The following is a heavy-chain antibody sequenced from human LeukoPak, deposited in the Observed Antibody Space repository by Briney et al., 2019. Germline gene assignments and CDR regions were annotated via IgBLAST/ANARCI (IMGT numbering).Heavy chain of an antibody. V-gene: IGHV4-39*07. CDR1: GVSISSGSNY. J-gene: IGHJ3*01. Sequence: SETLSLTCSVSGVSISSGSNYWGWIRQPPGKTLEWIGSIYSSGSTYYNSSLKSRVIMLIDTSKNHFSLTLSSVTAADTAVYYCTRSDGYGLVGIWGQGTMVTVSS. CDR3: TRSDGYGLVGI. D-gene: IGHD3-10*01. CDR2: IYSSGST.